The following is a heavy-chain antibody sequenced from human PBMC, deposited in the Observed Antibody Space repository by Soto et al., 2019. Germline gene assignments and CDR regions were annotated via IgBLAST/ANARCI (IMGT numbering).Heavy chain of an antibody. CDR2: INPNSGGT. CDR1: GYTFSGYN. V-gene: IGHV1-2*02. J-gene: IGHJ4*02. D-gene: IGHD2-21*01. Sequence: ASVKVSCKASGYTFSGYNMHWVRQAPGQGLEWMGWINPNSGGTNFARKFQGRVTMTRDTTLGTAYMELTNLTSDDTAVYFCARDLLWSAQKPIDFWGQGTLVTVSS. CDR3: ARDLLWSAQKPIDF.